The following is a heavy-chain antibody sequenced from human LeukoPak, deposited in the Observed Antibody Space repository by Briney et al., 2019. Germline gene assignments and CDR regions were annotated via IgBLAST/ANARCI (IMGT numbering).Heavy chain of an antibody. CDR3: ARVGCSYYYYGMDV. CDR1: GYTFTGYY. V-gene: IGHV1-2*02. CDR2: INPNSGGT. D-gene: IGHD4/OR15-4a*01. Sequence: ASVKVSCKASGYTFTGYYMHWVRQAPGQGLEWMGWINPNSGGTNYAQKFQGRVTMTRDTSISTAYMELSRLRSDDTAVYYCARVGCSYYYYGMDVWGQGTTVTVSS. J-gene: IGHJ6*02.